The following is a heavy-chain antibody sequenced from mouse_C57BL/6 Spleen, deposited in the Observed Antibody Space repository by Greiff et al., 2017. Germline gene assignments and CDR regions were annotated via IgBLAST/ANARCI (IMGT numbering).Heavy chain of an antibody. CDR1: GYAFSSSW. J-gene: IGHJ4*01. V-gene: IGHV1-82*01. CDR3: AKLLWYLRSYAMDY. D-gene: IGHD2-1*01. CDR2: IYPGDGDT. Sequence: QVQLQQSGPELVKPGASVKISCKASGYAFSSSWMNWVKQRPGKGLEWIGRIYPGDGDTNYNGKFKGKATQTADKTSSTAYMQLSSLTSEDSAVYIYAKLLWYLRSYAMDYWGQGTSVTVSS.